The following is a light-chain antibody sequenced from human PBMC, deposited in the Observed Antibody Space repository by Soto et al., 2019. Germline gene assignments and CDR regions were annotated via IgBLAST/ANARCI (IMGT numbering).Light chain of an antibody. J-gene: IGKJ5*01. CDR2: GAS. CDR1: QSVSSYY. Sequence: EIVLTQSPGTLSLSPGERATLSCRASQSVSSYYLAWYQQKPGQAPRLLIYGASSRATGIPDRFSGSGSGTDFNLTISRLEPEDFAVYYCQQYRSSPQPITFGQGTRLEIK. CDR3: QQYRSSPQPIT. V-gene: IGKV3-20*01.